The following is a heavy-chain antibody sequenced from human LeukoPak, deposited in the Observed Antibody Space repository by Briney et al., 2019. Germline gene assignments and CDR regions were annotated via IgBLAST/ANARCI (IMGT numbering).Heavy chain of an antibody. CDR3: TRPTYYYDSSGYYHDY. Sequence: GGSLRLSCAASGFTVSGSAMHWVRQASGKGLEWVGRIRSKANSYATAYAASVKGRFTISRDDSKNTAYLQMYSLKTGDTAVYYCTRPTYYYDSSGYYHDYWGQGTLVTVSS. V-gene: IGHV3-73*01. CDR1: GFTVSGSA. J-gene: IGHJ4*02. D-gene: IGHD3-22*01. CDR2: IRSKANSYAT.